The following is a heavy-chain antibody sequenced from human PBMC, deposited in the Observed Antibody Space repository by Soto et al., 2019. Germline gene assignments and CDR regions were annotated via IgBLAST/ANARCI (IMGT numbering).Heavy chain of an antibody. CDR1: GGSISSYY. D-gene: IGHD5-18*01. Sequence: ASVTLSLTCPVAGGSISSYYLSWIRPPPGKGLEWIGEINHSGSTNYNPSLKSRVTISVDTSKNQFSLKLSSVTAADTAVYYCARARTWIQLWPTFDYWGQGTLVTVSS. V-gene: IGHV4-34*01. J-gene: IGHJ4*02. CDR2: INHSGST. CDR3: ARARTWIQLWPTFDY.